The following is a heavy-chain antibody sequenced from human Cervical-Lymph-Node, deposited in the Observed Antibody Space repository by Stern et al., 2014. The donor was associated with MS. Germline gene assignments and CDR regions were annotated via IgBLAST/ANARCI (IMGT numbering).Heavy chain of an antibody. CDR2: IFSNDEK. Sequence: QVTLKESGPVLVKPTETLTLTCTVSGFSLNNPTMGVSWIRQPPGKALEWLAHIFSNDEKSYSTSLKSRLTISKDISKSQVVLTMSNMDPVDTATYSCVRTSYYSDSGTWVGWFDPWGQGTLVTVSS. J-gene: IGHJ5*02. CDR3: VRTSYYSDSGTWVGWFDP. D-gene: IGHD3-10*01. V-gene: IGHV2-26*01. CDR1: GFSLNNPTMG.